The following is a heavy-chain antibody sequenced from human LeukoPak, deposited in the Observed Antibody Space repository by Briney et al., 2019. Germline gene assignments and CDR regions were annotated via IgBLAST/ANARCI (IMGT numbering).Heavy chain of an antibody. J-gene: IGHJ4*02. CDR3: ARSYSSSRGTFDY. CDR2: ISGGGGST. D-gene: IGHD6-6*01. Sequence: GGSLRLSCAASGFTFSSYAMSWVRQAPGKGLEWVSTISGGGGSTYYADSVKGRFTSSRDNAKNSLYLQMNSLRAEDTAVYYCARSYSSSRGTFDYWGQGTLVTVSS. V-gene: IGHV3-23*01. CDR1: GFTFSSYA.